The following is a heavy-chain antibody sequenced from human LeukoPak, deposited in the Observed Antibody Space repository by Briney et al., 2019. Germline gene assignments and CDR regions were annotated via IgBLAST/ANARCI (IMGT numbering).Heavy chain of an antibody. J-gene: IGHJ5*02. D-gene: IGHD3-9*01. V-gene: IGHV1-18*01. Sequence: ASVKVSCKASGYTFTNYGINWLRQAPGQGLEWMGWISAYNGNTNYAQRLQGRVTMTTDTSTSTAYMELRSLRSDDTAVYYCARGPARLLRYFDWLRGNWFDPWGQGTLVTVSS. CDR3: ARGPARLLRYFDWLRGNWFDP. CDR2: ISAYNGNT. CDR1: GYTFTNYG.